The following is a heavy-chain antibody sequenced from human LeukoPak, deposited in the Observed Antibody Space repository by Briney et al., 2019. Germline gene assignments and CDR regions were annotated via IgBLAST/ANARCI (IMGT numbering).Heavy chain of an antibody. CDR1: GFTFSSYW. J-gene: IGHJ4*02. V-gene: IGHV3-74*01. Sequence: GGSLRLSCAASGFTFSSYWMHWIRQAPGKGLVWVSRINTDGSSTSYADSVKGRFTISRDNAKNTLYLQMNSLRAEDTAVYYCARVLVPCSGGSCYPLNFDYWGQGTLVTVSS. D-gene: IGHD2-15*01. CDR3: ARVLVPCSGGSCYPLNFDY. CDR2: INTDGSST.